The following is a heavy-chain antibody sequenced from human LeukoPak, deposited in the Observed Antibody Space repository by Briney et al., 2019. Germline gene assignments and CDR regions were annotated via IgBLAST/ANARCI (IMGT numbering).Heavy chain of an antibody. V-gene: IGHV3-7*01. J-gene: IGHJ4*02. Sequence: PGGSLRLSCAASGFTFRNYWMSWVRQAPGEGLEWVANIKQDGSEKYYVDSVKGRFTISRDNAKNSLYLQMNSLRAEDTAVYYCASGPRWTDFDYWGQGTLVTVSS. CDR2: IKQDGSEK. CDR3: ASGPRWTDFDY. CDR1: GFTFRNYW. D-gene: IGHD4-23*01.